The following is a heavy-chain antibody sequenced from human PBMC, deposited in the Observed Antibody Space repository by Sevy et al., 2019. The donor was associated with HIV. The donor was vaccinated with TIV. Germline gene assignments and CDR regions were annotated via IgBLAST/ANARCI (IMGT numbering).Heavy chain of an antibody. D-gene: IGHD3-16*01. Sequence: ASVKVSCKVSGHDLTELSMQWVRQAPGKGPEWMGGFDPDKGKTVYAQKFQGRVTVTEDISRDTVSMQLRSLKSEDTATYYCEILNPWGLWGQGTQVTVSS. V-gene: IGHV1-24*01. CDR3: EILNPWGL. CDR2: FDPDKGKT. CDR1: GHDLTELS. J-gene: IGHJ4*02.